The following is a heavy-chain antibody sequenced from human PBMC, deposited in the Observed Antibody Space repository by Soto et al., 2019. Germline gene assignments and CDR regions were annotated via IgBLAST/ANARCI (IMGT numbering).Heavy chain of an antibody. V-gene: IGHV4-39*01. CDR3: ATSHSSSWSTVDY. Sequence: QLQLQESGPGLVKPSETLSLTCTVSGGSISSSSYYWGWIRQPPGKGLEWIGSIYYSGSTYYNPSLKSRVTTSVDTSKNQFSLKLSSVTAADTAVYYCATSHSSSWSTVDYWGQGTLVTVSS. J-gene: IGHJ4*02. D-gene: IGHD6-13*01. CDR2: IYYSGST. CDR1: GGSISSSSYY.